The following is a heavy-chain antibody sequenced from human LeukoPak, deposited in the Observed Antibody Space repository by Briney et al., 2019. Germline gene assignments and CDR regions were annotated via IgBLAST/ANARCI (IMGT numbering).Heavy chain of an antibody. D-gene: IGHD2-15*01. V-gene: IGHV3-53*01. Sequence: GGSLRLSCAASGFTVSSNYMSWVRQAPGKGLEWVSVIYSGGSTYYADSVKGRLTISRDNSKNTLYLQMNSLRAEDTAVYYCARDRYCSGGSCYPPGDWGQGTLVTVSS. CDR1: GFTVSSNY. J-gene: IGHJ4*02. CDR2: IYSGGST. CDR3: ARDRYCSGGSCYPPGD.